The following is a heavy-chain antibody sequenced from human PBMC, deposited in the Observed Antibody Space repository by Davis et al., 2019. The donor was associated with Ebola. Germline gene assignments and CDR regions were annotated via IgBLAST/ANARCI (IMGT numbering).Heavy chain of an antibody. CDR1: GGSISSSSYY. CDR2: IYYSGST. J-gene: IGHJ6*02. CDR3: ARLEQQLGYYYGMDV. Sequence: PSETLSLTCTVSGGSISSSSYYWGWIRQPPGKGLEWIGSIYYSGSTYYNPSLKSRVTISVDTSKNQFSLKLSSVTAADTAVYYCARLEQQLGYYYGMDVWGQGTTVTVSS. D-gene: IGHD6-13*01. V-gene: IGHV4-39*01.